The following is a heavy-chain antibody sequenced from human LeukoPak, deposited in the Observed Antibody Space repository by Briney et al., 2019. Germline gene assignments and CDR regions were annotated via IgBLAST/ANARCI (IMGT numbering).Heavy chain of an antibody. J-gene: IGHJ3*02. CDR1: GFTFSSYA. CDR3: ARGSRVTTRLDAFDI. CDR2: ISYDGSNK. Sequence: GGSLRLSCAASGFTFSSYAMHWVRQAPGKGLEWVAVISYDGSNKYYADSVKGRFTIPRDNSKNTLYLQMNSLRAEDTAVYYCARGSRVTTRLDAFDIWGQGTMVTVSS. V-gene: IGHV3-30-3*01. D-gene: IGHD4-17*01.